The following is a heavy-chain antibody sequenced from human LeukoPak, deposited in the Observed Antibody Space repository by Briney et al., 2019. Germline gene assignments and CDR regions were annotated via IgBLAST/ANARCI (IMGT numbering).Heavy chain of an antibody. Sequence: PGGSLRLSCAASGFTFSSYSMNWVRKAPGKGLEWVSSIRISSSYIYYADSVKGRFTISRDNAKNSLYLQMNSLRAEDTAVYYCARQSQDKFTIFGGGAFDIWGQGTMVTVSS. V-gene: IGHV3-21*01. CDR3: ARQSQDKFTIFGGGAFDI. J-gene: IGHJ3*02. CDR1: GFTFSSYS. CDR2: IRISSSYI. D-gene: IGHD3-3*01.